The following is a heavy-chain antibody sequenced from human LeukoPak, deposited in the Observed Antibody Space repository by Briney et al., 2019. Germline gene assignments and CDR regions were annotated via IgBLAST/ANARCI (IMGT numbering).Heavy chain of an antibody. Sequence: GGSLRLSCAASGFTFNKYGLSWVRQAPGKGLEWVSGISNGGRSTYYADSVKGRFTISRDNSKNMLYLQMNSLRAEDTAIYYCANPPTVTSLHYWGQGTLVTVSS. D-gene: IGHD4-11*01. CDR2: ISNGGRST. CDR1: GFTFNKYG. CDR3: ANPPTVTSLHY. J-gene: IGHJ4*02. V-gene: IGHV3-23*01.